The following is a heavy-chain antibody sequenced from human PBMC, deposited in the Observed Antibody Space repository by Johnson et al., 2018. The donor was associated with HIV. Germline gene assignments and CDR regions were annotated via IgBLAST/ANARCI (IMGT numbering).Heavy chain of an antibody. CDR2: IRYDGSNK. D-gene: IGHD2-15*01. Sequence: QVQLVESGGGVVQPGGSLRLSCAASGFTFSSYGMHWVRQAPGKGLEWVVFIRYDGSNKYYADSVKGRFTISRDNSKNTLYLQMNSLRAEDTAVYYCARDVRMDKAFDIWGQGTMVTVSS. V-gene: IGHV3-30*02. CDR1: GFTFSSYG. CDR3: ARDVRMDKAFDI. J-gene: IGHJ3*02.